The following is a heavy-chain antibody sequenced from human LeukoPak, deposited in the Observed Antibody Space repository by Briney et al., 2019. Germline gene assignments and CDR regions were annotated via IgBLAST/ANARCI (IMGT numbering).Heavy chain of an antibody. D-gene: IGHD3-22*01. J-gene: IGHJ4*02. CDR1: GGSISNYY. CDR2: IYYSGST. V-gene: IGHV4-59*08. CDR3: ARHNDDTSSYYFY. Sequence: SETLSLTCTVSGGSISNYYWSWIRQPPGKGLEWIGYIYYSGSTNYNPSLKCRVTISVDTSKNQFSLKLSSVTAADTAVYYCARHNDDTSSYYFYWGQGTLVTVSS.